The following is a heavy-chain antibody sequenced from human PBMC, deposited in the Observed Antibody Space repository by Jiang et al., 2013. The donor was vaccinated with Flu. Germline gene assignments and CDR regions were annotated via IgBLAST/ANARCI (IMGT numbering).Heavy chain of an antibody. Sequence: KPTQTLTLTCTFSGFSLSTSGMCVSWIRQPPGKALEWLARIDWDDDKYYSTSLKTRLTISKDTSKNQVVLTMTNMDPVDTATYYCARTRGPPGHYGSGSYYTDAFDIWGQGTMVTVSS. V-gene: IGHV2-70*11. CDR3: ARTRGPPGHYGSGSYYTDAFDI. J-gene: IGHJ3*02. D-gene: IGHD3-10*01. CDR1: GFSLSTSGMC. CDR2: IDWDDDK.